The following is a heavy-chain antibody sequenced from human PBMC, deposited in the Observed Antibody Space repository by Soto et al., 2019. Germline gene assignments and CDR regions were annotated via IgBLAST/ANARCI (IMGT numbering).Heavy chain of an antibody. J-gene: IGHJ4*02. V-gene: IGHV4-4*07. CDR1: GDSINGFY. CDR3: ARVSSGYSEYYFDY. Sequence: XETLSLTCTVAGDSINGFYWSWIRQPAGKGLEWIGRMFSGGSTNYNPSLKSRVTMSVDTPKNQFSLQLSSVTAADTAVYYCARVSSGYSEYYFDYWGQGSLVTVSS. D-gene: IGHD3-22*01. CDR2: MFSGGST.